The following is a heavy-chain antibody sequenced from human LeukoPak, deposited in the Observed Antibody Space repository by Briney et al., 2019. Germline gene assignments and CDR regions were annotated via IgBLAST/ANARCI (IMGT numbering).Heavy chain of an antibody. CDR1: GFTFSAAW. CDR2: IGNSGGDT. D-gene: IGHD6-19*01. J-gene: IGHJ4*02. CDR3: AKRGGESSGWGPFDY. Sequence: GGSLRLSCAASGFTFSAAWMNWVRQAPGKGLEWVSCIGNSGGDTVYADSVRGRFTVSRDTSRNTLFLEMNSLRAEDTAIYYCAKRGGESSGWGPFDYWGQGTLVTVSS. V-gene: IGHV3-23*01.